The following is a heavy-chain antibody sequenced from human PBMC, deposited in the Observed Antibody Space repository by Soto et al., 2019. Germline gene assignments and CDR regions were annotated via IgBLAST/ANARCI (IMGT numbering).Heavy chain of an antibody. J-gene: IGHJ3*02. D-gene: IGHD3-22*01. Sequence: ASVKVSCKASGYTFTSYGISWVRQAPGQGLEWMGWISAYNGNTNYAQKLQGRVTMTTDTSTSTAYMELRSLRSDDTAVYYCAAEYYYDSSGYYRDAFDIWGQGTMVTVSS. CDR1: GYTFTSYG. CDR3: AAEYYYDSSGYYRDAFDI. CDR2: ISAYNGNT. V-gene: IGHV1-18*01.